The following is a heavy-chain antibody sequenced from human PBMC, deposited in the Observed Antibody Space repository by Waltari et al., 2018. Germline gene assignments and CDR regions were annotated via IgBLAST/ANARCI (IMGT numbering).Heavy chain of an antibody. D-gene: IGHD7-27*01. Sequence: QVHLVQSGGEVKKPGASVKVSCTASGYTFTSYGISWVRQAPGQGLEWMGWIRVDNGNTNYAQHLQGRVTMTADTSTSTAYMELRSLRSDDTAVYYCARPSLGQYYYYGMEVWGQGTAVTVSS. CDR2: IRVDNGNT. CDR3: ARPSLGQYYYYGMEV. CDR1: GYTFTSYG. J-gene: IGHJ6*02. V-gene: IGHV1-18*01.